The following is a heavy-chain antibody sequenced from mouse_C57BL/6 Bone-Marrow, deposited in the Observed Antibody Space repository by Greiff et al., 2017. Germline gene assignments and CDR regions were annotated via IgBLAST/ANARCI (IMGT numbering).Heavy chain of an antibody. CDR1: GFTFSDAW. CDR2: IRNKANNHAT. D-gene: IGHD3-3*01. V-gene: IGHV6-6*01. Sequence: EVKLMESGGGLVQPGGSMKLSCAASGFTFSDAWMDWVRQSPEKGLEWVALIRNKANNHATYYAESVKGRFTISRDDSKSSVYLQMNSLRPEDTGIYYGTGWERVRLAYWGQGTLVTVSA. J-gene: IGHJ3*01. CDR3: TGWERVRLAY.